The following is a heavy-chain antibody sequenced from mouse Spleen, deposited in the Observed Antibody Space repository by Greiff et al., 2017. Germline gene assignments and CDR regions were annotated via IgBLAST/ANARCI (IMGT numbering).Heavy chain of an antibody. CDR2: ISSGGST. Sequence: EVQVVESGGGLVKPGGSLKLSCAASGFTFSSYAMSWVRQTPEKRLEWVASISSGGSTYYPDSVKGRFTISRDNARNILYLQMSSLRSEDTAMYYCARGPREPYFDVWGAGTTVTVSS. CDR3: ARGPREPYFDV. V-gene: IGHV5-6-5*01. J-gene: IGHJ1*01. CDR1: GFTFSSYA.